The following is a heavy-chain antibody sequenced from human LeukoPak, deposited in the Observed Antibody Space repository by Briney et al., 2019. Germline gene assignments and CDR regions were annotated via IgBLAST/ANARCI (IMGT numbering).Heavy chain of an antibody. V-gene: IGHV3-48*04. J-gene: IGHJ6*04. CDR3: AELGITMIGGV. D-gene: IGHD3-10*02. CDR1: GFTFSSYS. CDR2: ISSSGSTI. Sequence: GGSLRLSCAASGFTFSSYSMNWVRQASGKGLEWVSYISSSGSTIYYADSVKGRFTISRDNAKNSLYLQMNSLRAEDTAVYYCAELGITMIGGVWGKGTTVTVSS.